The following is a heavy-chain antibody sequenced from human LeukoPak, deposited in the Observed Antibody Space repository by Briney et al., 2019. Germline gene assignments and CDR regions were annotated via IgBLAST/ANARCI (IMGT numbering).Heavy chain of an antibody. D-gene: IGHD6-19*01. CDR1: GFTFSSYA. CDR2: IKQDGTEK. J-gene: IGHJ4*02. V-gene: IGHV3-7*05. Sequence: GGSLRLSCAASGFTFSSYAMSWVRQAPGTGLEWVANIKQDGTEKYYVDSVKGRFTISRDNAKNSLYLQMNSLRADDTAVYYCARTPYSTGWAFDNWGQGTLVTVSS. CDR3: ARTPYSTGWAFDN.